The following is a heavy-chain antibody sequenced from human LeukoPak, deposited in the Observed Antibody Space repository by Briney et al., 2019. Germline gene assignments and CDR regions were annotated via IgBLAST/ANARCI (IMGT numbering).Heavy chain of an antibody. CDR3: ARDLSGYDSLGTN. CDR2: ISSSSSYI. CDR1: GFTFSSYS. Sequence: PGGSLRLSCAASGFTFSSYSMNWVRQAPGKGLEWVSPISSSSSYIYYADSVKGRFTISRDNAKNSLYLQMNSLRAEDTAVYYCARDLSGYDSLGTNWGQGTLVTVSS. J-gene: IGHJ4*02. V-gene: IGHV3-21*01. D-gene: IGHD5-12*01.